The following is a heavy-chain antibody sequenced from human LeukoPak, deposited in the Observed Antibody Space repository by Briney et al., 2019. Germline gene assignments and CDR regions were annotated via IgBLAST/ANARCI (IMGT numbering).Heavy chain of an antibody. J-gene: IGHJ3*02. D-gene: IGHD3-22*01. Sequence: GGSLRLSCAASGFTFSSYAMSWVRQAPGKGLEWVSAISGSGGSTYYADSVKGRFTISRDNSRNTLYLQMSSLRAEDTAVYYCAKCYYDSSDYYFGAFDIWGQGTMVTVSS. V-gene: IGHV3-23*01. CDR2: ISGSGGST. CDR1: GFTFSSYA. CDR3: AKCYYDSSDYYFGAFDI.